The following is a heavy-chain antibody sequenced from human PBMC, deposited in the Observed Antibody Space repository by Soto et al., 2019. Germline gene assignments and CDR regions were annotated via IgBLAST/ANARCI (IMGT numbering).Heavy chain of an antibody. CDR1: GGSISSSAYY. V-gene: IGHV4-31*03. CDR2: IYSNGSP. CDR3: ARASTVTHDY. D-gene: IGHD4-4*01. J-gene: IGHJ4*02. Sequence: PSETLSLTCTVSGGSISSSAYYWSWVRQHPGKGLEWIGYIYSNGSPYYNPSLKSRVTISGPTSENQFSLKLSSVTAADTAVYYCARASTVTHDYWGRGTLVTVSS.